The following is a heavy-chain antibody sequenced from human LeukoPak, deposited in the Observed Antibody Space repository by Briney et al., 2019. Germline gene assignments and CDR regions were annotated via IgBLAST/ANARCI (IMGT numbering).Heavy chain of an antibody. Sequence: GGSLRLSYAASGFTFSKYGMTWVRQAPGKGLEWVSGISSGGGATNYADSVKGRFTISRDNSKNTLYLQMSSLRAEDTAIYFCAKSRIAATDNAFDMWGQGTMVT. V-gene: IGHV3-23*01. CDR2: ISSGGGAT. CDR3: AKSRIAATDNAFDM. CDR1: GFTFSKYG. D-gene: IGHD6-13*01. J-gene: IGHJ3*02.